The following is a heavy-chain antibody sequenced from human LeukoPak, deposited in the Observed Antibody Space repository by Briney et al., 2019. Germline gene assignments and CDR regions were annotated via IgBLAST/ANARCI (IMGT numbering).Heavy chain of an antibody. D-gene: IGHD2-2*01. CDR3: ARDEYCSSTSCSPFDY. J-gene: IGHJ4*02. CDR2: INPNSGGT. CDR1: GYTFTGCY. V-gene: IGHV1-2*02. Sequence: ASVNVSCKASGYTFTGCYMHWVRQAPGQGLEWMGWINPNSGGTNYAQKFQGRVTMTRDTSISTAYMELSRLRSDDTAVYYCARDEYCSSTSCSPFDYWGQGTLVTVSS.